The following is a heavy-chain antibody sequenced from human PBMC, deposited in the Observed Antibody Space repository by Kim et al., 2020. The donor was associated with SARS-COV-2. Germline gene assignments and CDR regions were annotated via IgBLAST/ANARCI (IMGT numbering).Heavy chain of an antibody. CDR1: GGTFSSYA. D-gene: IGHD2-2*01. J-gene: IGHJ6*02. Sequence: SVKVSCKASGGTFSSYAISWVRQAPGQGLEWMGGIIPIFGTANYAQKFQGRVTITADESTSTAYMELSSLRSEDTAVYYCATAYCSSTSCLQFVSMDVWGQGTTVTVSS. CDR2: IIPIFGTA. CDR3: ATAYCSSTSCLQFVSMDV. V-gene: IGHV1-69*13.